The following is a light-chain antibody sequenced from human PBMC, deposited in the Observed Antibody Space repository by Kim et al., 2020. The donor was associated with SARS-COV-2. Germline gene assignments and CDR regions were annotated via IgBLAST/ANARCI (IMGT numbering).Light chain of an antibody. Sequence: NFMLTQPHSVSESPGKTVILSCTRSSASIATNYVQWYQQRPGSAPTTVIYENSQRPSGVPARFSGSIDISPNSASLTISGLKTEDEADYYCQSYDTRNRVIFGGGTQLTVL. V-gene: IGLV6-57*03. CDR1: SASIATNY. CDR3: QSYDTRNRVI. J-gene: IGLJ2*01. CDR2: ENS.